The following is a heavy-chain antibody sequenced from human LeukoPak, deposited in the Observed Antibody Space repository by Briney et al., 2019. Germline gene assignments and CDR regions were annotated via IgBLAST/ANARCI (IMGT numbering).Heavy chain of an antibody. Sequence: PGGSLRLSCAASGFTVSSNYMGLARQAAGKGLEWVSVIYSGGSTYYADSVKGRFTISRDNSKNTLYLQMSSLRAEDTAVYYCAAAYCGGDCYSLNDYWGQGTLVTVSS. CDR1: GFTVSSNY. CDR3: AAAYCGGDCYSLNDY. D-gene: IGHD2-21*02. V-gene: IGHV3-66*01. CDR2: IYSGGST. J-gene: IGHJ4*02.